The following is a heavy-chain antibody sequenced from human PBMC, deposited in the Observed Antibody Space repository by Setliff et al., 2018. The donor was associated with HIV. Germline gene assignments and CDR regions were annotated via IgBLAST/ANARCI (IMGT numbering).Heavy chain of an antibody. J-gene: IGHJ4*02. CDR2: INHSGST. CDR3: GGSSRWGFVY. Sequence: SETLSLTCSVYGGSFSYYHWSWIRQPPGKGLEWIGQINHSGSTIYSPSLKSRVTMSVDSSKNQFSLKLSSVTAADRAVYYCGGSSRWGFVYWGQGTLVTVSS. V-gene: IGHV4-34*01. CDR1: GGSFSYYH. D-gene: IGHD6-13*01.